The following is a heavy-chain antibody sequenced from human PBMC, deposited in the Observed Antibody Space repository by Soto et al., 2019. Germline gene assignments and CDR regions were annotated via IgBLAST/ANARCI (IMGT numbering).Heavy chain of an antibody. V-gene: IGHV3-53*01. CDR1: GFTVSNNY. CDR2: IYSGGYT. Sequence: EVQLVESGGGLIQPGGSLRLSCAVSGFTVSNNYMSWVRQAPGKGLEGVSVIYSGGYTAYGDSVKGRFTISRDNSKNTPKSQMKSLGAPHGAVDSGATARGGGGYWGQGTLVTVSS. J-gene: IGHJ4*02. D-gene: IGHD3-10*01. CDR3: ATARGGGGY.